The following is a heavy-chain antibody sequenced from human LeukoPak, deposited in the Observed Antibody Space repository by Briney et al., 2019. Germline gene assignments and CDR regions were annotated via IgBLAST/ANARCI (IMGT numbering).Heavy chain of an antibody. CDR3: ARGYSSSWYFNWFDP. Sequence: DPSETLSLTCAVSGGSISGTNCWSWVRQPPGKGLEWIGTIYHSGSTYYNPSLKSRVTISVDTSKNQFSLKLSSVTAADTAVYYCARGYSSSWYFNWFDPWGQGTLVTVSS. J-gene: IGHJ5*02. V-gene: IGHV4-4*02. CDR2: IYHSGST. CDR1: GGSISGTNC. D-gene: IGHD6-13*01.